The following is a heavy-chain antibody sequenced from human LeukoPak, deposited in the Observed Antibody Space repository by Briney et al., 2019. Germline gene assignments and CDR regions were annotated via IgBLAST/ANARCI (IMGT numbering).Heavy chain of an antibody. Sequence: ASVKVSCKASGYTFTSYGISWVRQAPGQGLEWMGWISAYNGNTNYAQKLQGRVTITADKSTSTAYMELSSLRSEDTAVYYCARGGADTIFGVVIANYYYYYGMDVWGQGTTVTVSS. J-gene: IGHJ6*02. D-gene: IGHD3-3*01. V-gene: IGHV1-18*01. CDR2: ISAYNGNT. CDR3: ARGGADTIFGVVIANYYYYYGMDV. CDR1: GYTFTSYG.